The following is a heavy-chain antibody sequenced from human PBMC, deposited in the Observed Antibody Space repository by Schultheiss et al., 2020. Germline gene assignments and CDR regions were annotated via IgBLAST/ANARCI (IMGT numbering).Heavy chain of an antibody. CDR3: ARDRTYLFVFSAYYDALDV. Sequence: GGSLRLSCAASGFSFSTYWMTWVRQAPGKGLEWVANIKEDGSEKHYVDSVRGRFTISRDNAKNSLYLQMDSLRAEDTAVYYCARDRTYLFVFSAYYDALDVWGQGTMVTVSS. CDR2: IKEDGSEK. D-gene: IGHD4/OR15-4a*01. J-gene: IGHJ3*01. CDR1: GFSFSTYW. V-gene: IGHV3-7*01.